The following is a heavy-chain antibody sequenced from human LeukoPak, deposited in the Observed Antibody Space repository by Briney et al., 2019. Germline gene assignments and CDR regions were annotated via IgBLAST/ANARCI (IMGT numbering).Heavy chain of an antibody. V-gene: IGHV3-7*01. CDR3: ARDLTRYYDFWSGYKDY. D-gene: IGHD3-3*01. CDR1: GFTFSSFW. J-gene: IGHJ4*02. CDR2: IKQDGSEK. Sequence: GGSLRLSCAASGFTFSSFWMSWVRQAPGKGLEWVANIKQDGSEKYYVDSVKGRFTISRDNAKTSLYLQMNSLRAEDAAVYYCARDLTRYYDFWSGYKDYWGQGTLVTVSS.